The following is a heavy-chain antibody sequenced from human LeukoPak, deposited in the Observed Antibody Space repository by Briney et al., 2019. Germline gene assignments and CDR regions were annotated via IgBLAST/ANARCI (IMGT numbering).Heavy chain of an antibody. CDR2: IYYSGST. CDR1: GGSISSYY. D-gene: IGHD1-26*01. J-gene: IGHJ4*02. V-gene: IGHV4-59*01. Sequence: SETLSLTCTVSGGSISSYYWSWIRQPPGKGLEWIGYIYYSGSTNYNPSLKSRVTISVDTSKNQFSLKLSSVTAADTAVYYCARTSRELYDPPGLNRGDWGQGTLVTVSS. CDR3: ARTSRELYDPPGLNRGD.